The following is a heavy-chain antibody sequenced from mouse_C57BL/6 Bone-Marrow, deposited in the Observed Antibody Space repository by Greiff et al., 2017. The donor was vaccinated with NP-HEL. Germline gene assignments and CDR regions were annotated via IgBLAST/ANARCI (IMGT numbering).Heavy chain of an antibody. D-gene: IGHD1-1*01. V-gene: IGHV10-1*01. CDR3: VTYYYGSSLGY. CDR2: IRSKSNNYAT. J-gene: IGHJ4*01. CDR1: GFSFNTYA. Sequence: EVQLVESGGGLVQPQGSLKLSCAASGFSFNTYAMNWVRQAPGKGLEWVARIRSKSNNYATYYADSVKDRFTISRDDSESMLYLQMNNLKTEDTAMYYCVTYYYGSSLGYWGQGTSVTVSS.